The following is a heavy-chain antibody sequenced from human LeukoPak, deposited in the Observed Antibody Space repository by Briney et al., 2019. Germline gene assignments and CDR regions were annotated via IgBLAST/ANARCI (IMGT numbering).Heavy chain of an antibody. CDR3: ARGGTTVVTGNAFDI. V-gene: IGHV3-15*01. Sequence: GGSLRLSCAASGFTFSNAWMSWVRQAPGKGLEWVGRITSKTDGETTDYAAPVKGRFTISRDDSKSTLYLQMNSLRAEDTAVYYCARGGTTVVTGNAFDIWGQGTMVTVSS. CDR2: ITSKTDGETT. D-gene: IGHD4-23*01. J-gene: IGHJ3*02. CDR1: GFTFSNAW.